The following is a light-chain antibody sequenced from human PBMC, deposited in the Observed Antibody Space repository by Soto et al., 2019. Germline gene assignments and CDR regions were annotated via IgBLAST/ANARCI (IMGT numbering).Light chain of an antibody. CDR3: QQRRNGPAT. Sequence: EIVVTQSPATLSLSPGERATLSCRASQSVSSYLAWYQQKPGQTPRLLIYDASNRATGIPARFSGSGSGTDFTLTISSLEPEDFAVYYCQQRRNGPATFGPGTKVDIK. CDR1: QSVSSY. V-gene: IGKV3-11*01. J-gene: IGKJ3*01. CDR2: DAS.